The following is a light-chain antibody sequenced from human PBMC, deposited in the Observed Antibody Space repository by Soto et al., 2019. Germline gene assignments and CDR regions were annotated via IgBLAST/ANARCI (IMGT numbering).Light chain of an antibody. Sequence: DIQMTQAPSTISASVGDRVTITCRASQSINAWLAWYQQKPGKAPTLLIYDVSTLDSGVPSRFSGSASGTEFTLTISSLESDDFATYYCQQYHRYSTFGQGTRVDIK. CDR1: QSINAW. CDR3: QQYHRYST. J-gene: IGKJ1*01. CDR2: DVS. V-gene: IGKV1-5*01.